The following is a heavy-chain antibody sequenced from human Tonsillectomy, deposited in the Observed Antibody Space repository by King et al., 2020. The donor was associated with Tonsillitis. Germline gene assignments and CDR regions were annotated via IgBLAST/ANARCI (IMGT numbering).Heavy chain of an antibody. J-gene: IGHJ4*02. D-gene: IGHD1-1*01. Sequence: VQLVESGGDVVQPGRSLRLSCAASRFTFSDYGMHWVRQAPGTGLEWGSMISYEGSNKYYADSVKGRFTISRDNSKNTLYLQMNRLRAEDTAVYYCARERYGTSSYYFDFWGQGTLVTVSS. CDR3: ARERYGTSSYYFDF. CDR2: ISYEGSNK. V-gene: IGHV3-33*05. CDR1: RFTFSDYG.